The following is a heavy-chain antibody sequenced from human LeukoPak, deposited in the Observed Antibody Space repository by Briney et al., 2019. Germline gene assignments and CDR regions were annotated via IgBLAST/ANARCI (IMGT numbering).Heavy chain of an antibody. J-gene: IGHJ5*01. CDR3: ARAERQWLATRFGS. CDR2: ISGSGEST. CDR1: GFTFSSYA. Sequence: PGGSLRLSCAASGFTFSSYAMSWVRQAPGKGLEWVSVISGSGESTYYADSVKGRFTISRDNSKNTLYLQLNSLRADDTAVYYCARAERQWLATRFGSWGQGTLVTVSS. D-gene: IGHD6-19*01. V-gene: IGHV3-23*01.